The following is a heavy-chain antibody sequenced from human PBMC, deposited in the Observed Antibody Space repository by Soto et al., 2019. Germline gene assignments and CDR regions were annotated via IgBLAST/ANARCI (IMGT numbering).Heavy chain of an antibody. D-gene: IGHD2-15*01. CDR2: ISIGSGSI. CDR3: VRDHRWAFDF. Sequence: GGSLRLSCAASGFIFSNYAMNWVRQAPGKGLEWVSYISIGSGSIFYADSVKGRFTISRDDARNSLFLQMNTLRDEDTAVYYCVRDHRWAFDFWGQGTMVTVSS. V-gene: IGHV3-48*02. J-gene: IGHJ3*01. CDR1: GFIFSNYA.